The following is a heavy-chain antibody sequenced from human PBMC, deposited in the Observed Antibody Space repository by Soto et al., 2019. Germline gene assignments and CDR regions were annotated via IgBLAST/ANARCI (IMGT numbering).Heavy chain of an antibody. CDR1: GFTFSGYA. CDR2: IGSGSP. Sequence: EVQLLESGGGLVQPGRSLRLSCAASGFTFSGYAMSWVRQAPGKGLEWVSAIGSGSPFYADSVKGRFTISRDNANSMLYLQMNSLRADDTAVYFCAQDLGSSWYHYNSFAPGGQGTLVTVSS. D-gene: IGHD6-13*01. J-gene: IGHJ5*02. V-gene: IGHV3-23*01. CDR3: AQDLGSSWYHYNSFAP.